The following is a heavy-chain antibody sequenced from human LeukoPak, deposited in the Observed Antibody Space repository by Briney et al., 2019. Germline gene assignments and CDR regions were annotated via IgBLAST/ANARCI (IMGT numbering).Heavy chain of an antibody. CDR1: GGSFGGYY. CDR2: INHSGST. V-gene: IGHV4-34*01. CDR3: ARLSGYSSGWYYYYYYMDV. J-gene: IGHJ6*03. D-gene: IGHD6-19*01. Sequence: SETLSLTCAVYGGSFGGYYWSWIRQPPGKELEWIGEINHSGSTNYNPSLKSRVTISVDTSKNQFSLKLSSVTAADTAVYYCARLSGYSSGWYYYYYYMDVWGKGTTVTISS.